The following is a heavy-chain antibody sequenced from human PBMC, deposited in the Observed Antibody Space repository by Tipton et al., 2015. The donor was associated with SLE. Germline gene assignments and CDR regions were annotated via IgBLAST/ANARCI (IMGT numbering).Heavy chain of an antibody. CDR2: IYYSGNN. CDR1: GGSISSTSYY. V-gene: IGHV4-39*07. Sequence: TLSLTCTVSGGSISSTSYYWGWIRQPPGKGLEWIGSIYYSGNNYYNPSLKSRITTSVDTSKNQFSLRLSSVTAADTAVYYCARAPGLDRDYYYYYYMDVWGKGTTVTVSS. D-gene: IGHD3/OR15-3a*01. CDR3: ARAPGLDRDYYYYYYMDV. J-gene: IGHJ6*03.